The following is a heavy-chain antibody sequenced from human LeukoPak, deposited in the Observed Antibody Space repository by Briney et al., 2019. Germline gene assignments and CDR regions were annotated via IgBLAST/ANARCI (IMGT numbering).Heavy chain of an antibody. CDR1: GGSISNSGGFY. CDR3: ARISHSCGGFFY. J-gene: IGHJ4*02. CDR2: ISYRGST. Sequence: SQTLSLTCTVSGGSISNSGGFYWSWIRQHPGDGLEWIGFISYRGSTYYNPSLKSRFSMSVDTSRSQFSLRLTSVTDEATAVDYCARISHSCGGFFYWGQGALVTVSS. V-gene: IGHV4-31*02. D-gene: IGHD2-21*01.